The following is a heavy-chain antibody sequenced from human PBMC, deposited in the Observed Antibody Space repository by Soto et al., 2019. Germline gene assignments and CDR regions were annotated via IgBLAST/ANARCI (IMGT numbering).Heavy chain of an antibody. J-gene: IGHJ6*02. V-gene: IGHV1-18*01. Sequence: QVQLVQSGAEVKKPGASVKVSCKASGYTFTNYGISWVRQAPGQGLEWMGWISANNGNTNYAQKLQGRVTMTTDTSTTTAYIELRSLSSDDTAVYYCARVSLPPGDAMDVWGQGTTVTVSS. CDR2: ISANNGNT. CDR3: ARVSLPPGDAMDV. CDR1: GYTFTNYG.